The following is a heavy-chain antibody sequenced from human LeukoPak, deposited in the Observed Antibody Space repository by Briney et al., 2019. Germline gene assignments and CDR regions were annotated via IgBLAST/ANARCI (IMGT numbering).Heavy chain of an antibody. V-gene: IGHV3-23*01. Sequence: GGSLRLSCAASGFTFSSYAMSWVRQAPGKGLEWVSAISGSGGSTYYADSVKGRFTISRDNSKNTLYLQMNSLRAEDMAVYYCAKSEVFGVVINLDAFDIWGQGTMVTVSS. J-gene: IGHJ3*02. CDR3: AKSEVFGVVINLDAFDI. CDR2: ISGSGGST. D-gene: IGHD3-3*01. CDR1: GFTFSSYA.